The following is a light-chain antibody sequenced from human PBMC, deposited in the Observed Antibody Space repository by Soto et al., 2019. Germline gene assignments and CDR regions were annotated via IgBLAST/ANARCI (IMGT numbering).Light chain of an antibody. CDR1: SSDVGGYNY. V-gene: IGLV2-8*01. J-gene: IGLJ3*02. CDR2: EVT. CDR3: SSYAASNNFYFV. Sequence: QSALTQPPSASGSPGQSVTISCTGTSSDVGGYNYVSWYQQYPGRAPKLMIYEVTKRPSXVPDRFSGSXSGXXXSLTVSGLXAEDEADYYCSSYAASNNFYFVFGGGTKLTVL.